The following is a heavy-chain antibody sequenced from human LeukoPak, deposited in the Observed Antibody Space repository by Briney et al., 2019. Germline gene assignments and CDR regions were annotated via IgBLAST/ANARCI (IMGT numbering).Heavy chain of an antibody. CDR2: INPNSGGT. CDR3: ARSLRGYSYGRNAYDY. Sequence: ASVKVSCKASGYTFTGYYMHWVRQAPGQGLEWMGWINPNSGGTNYAQKFQGRVTMTRDTSISTAYMELSRLRSDDTAVYYCARSLRGYSYGRNAYDYWGQGTLVTVSS. CDR1: GYTFTGYY. V-gene: IGHV1-2*02. D-gene: IGHD5-18*01. J-gene: IGHJ4*02.